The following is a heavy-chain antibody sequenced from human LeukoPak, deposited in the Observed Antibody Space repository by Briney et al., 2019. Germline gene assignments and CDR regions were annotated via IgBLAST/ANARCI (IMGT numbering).Heavy chain of an antibody. V-gene: IGHV3-9*01. D-gene: IGHD1-7*01. Sequence: PGRSLRLSCAASVFTFGDYAMHWVRQAPGKGLEWVSGISWNSGSIGYADAVKGRFTISRDNAKNSLYLQMNSLRAEDPALYYCAKSRGDNWNYQYFDYWGQGDLVTVSS. CDR2: ISWNSGSI. J-gene: IGHJ4*02. CDR3: AKSRGDNWNYQYFDY. CDR1: VFTFGDYA.